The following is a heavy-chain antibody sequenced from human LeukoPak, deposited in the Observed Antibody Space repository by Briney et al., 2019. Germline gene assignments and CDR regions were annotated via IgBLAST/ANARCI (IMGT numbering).Heavy chain of an antibody. CDR3: AKVVYDFWSGYDY. CDR2: ISGSGGST. CDR1: GFTFSSYA. V-gene: IGHV3-23*01. J-gene: IGHJ4*02. Sequence: PGGSLGLSCAASGFTFSSYAMNWVRQAPGKGLEWASTISGSGGSTYYADSVKGRFTISRDNSKNTLCLQMNSLRAEDTAIYYCAKVVYDFWSGYDYWGQGTLVTVSS. D-gene: IGHD3-3*01.